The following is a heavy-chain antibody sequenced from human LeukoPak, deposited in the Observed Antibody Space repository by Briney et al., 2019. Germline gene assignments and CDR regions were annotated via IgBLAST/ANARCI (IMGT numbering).Heavy chain of an antibody. D-gene: IGHD2-15*01. Sequence: GGSLRLSCAASGFTFSTFWMSWVRQAPGKGLQWVANIKQDGSETYYVASVRGRFTISRDNAKNTLYLQMNSLRVEDTAVYYCARDPGSYHQAYWGQGTLVTVSS. J-gene: IGHJ4*02. V-gene: IGHV3-7*01. CDR3: ARDPGSYHQAY. CDR1: GFTFSTFW. CDR2: IKQDGSET.